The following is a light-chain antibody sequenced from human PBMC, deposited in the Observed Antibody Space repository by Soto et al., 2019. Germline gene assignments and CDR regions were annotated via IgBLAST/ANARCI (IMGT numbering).Light chain of an antibody. J-gene: IGKJ5*01. CDR2: GAS. V-gene: IGKV3-20*01. CDR1: QSVSSRS. CDR3: QQYGSSPLT. Sequence: EIVLTQSPGTLSLSPGERATLSFRASQSVSSRSLAWYQQKPGQAPRLLIYGASSRATGIPDRFSGSGSGTDFTLTISRLEPEDFAVYYCQQYGSSPLTFGQGTRLEIK.